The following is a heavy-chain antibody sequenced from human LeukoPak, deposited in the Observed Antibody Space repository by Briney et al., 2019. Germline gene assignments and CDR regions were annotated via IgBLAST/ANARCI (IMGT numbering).Heavy chain of an antibody. D-gene: IGHD6-13*01. Sequence: PGGSLRLSCAASGFTFSSYWMHWVRQAPGKGLIWVSRINSDGHDTSYADSVKGRFTISRDNAKNSLYLQMNSLRAEDTALYYCAKGPAAAYFDYWGQGTLVTVSS. CDR3: AKGPAAAYFDY. CDR1: GFTFSSYW. CDR2: INSDGHDT. V-gene: IGHV3-74*01. J-gene: IGHJ4*02.